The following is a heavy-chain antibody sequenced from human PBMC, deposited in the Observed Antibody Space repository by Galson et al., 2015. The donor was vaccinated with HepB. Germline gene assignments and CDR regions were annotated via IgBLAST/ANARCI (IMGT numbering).Heavy chain of an antibody. Sequence: PALVKPTQTLTLTCTFSGFPLSTSGMCVSWIRQPPGKALEWLALIDWDDDKYYSTSLKTRLTISKDTSKNQVVLTMTNMDPVDTATYYCARQIFRGYYYGMDVWGQGTTVTVSS. CDR1: GFPLSTSGMC. CDR3: ARQIFRGYYYGMDV. V-gene: IGHV2-70*01. CDR2: IDWDDDK. D-gene: IGHD3-9*01. J-gene: IGHJ6*02.